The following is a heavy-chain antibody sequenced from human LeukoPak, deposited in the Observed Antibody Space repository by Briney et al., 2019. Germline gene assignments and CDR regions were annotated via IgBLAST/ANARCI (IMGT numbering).Heavy chain of an antibody. V-gene: IGHV5-51*01. Sequence: GESLKISCKTSGYSFSNYWIGWVRQMPGKGLEWMGIIYPGDSDTRYSPSFQGQVTISVDKSNYSTYLHWNSLKASDTAVYFCARCPMAGLNRLLLHYWGQGTLVTVSS. CDR3: ARCPMAGLNRLLLHY. D-gene: IGHD6-19*01. CDR1: GYSFSNYW. CDR2: IYPGDSDT. J-gene: IGHJ4*02.